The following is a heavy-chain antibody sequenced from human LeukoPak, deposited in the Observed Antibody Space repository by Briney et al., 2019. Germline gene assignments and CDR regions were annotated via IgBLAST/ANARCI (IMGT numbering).Heavy chain of an antibody. CDR2: IYSGGST. CDR3: ARERTSGWDAFDT. CDR1: GFTVSSNY. Sequence: PGGSLRLSCAASGFTVSSNYMSWVRQAPGRGPEWVSVIYSGGSTYYADSVKGRFTISRDNAKNTLYLQMNSLRAEDTAVYYCARERTSGWDAFDTWGQGTLVTVSS. J-gene: IGHJ5*02. D-gene: IGHD6-19*01. V-gene: IGHV3-66*01.